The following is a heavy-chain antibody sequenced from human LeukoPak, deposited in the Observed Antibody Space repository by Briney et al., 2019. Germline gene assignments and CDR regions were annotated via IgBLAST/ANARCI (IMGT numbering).Heavy chain of an antibody. CDR2: TYYRSKWYN. CDR1: GDSVSSNSAA. CDR3: ARDRGPAVAGTYYYYGMDV. V-gene: IGHV6-1*01. D-gene: IGHD6-19*01. J-gene: IGHJ6*04. Sequence: SQTLSLTCAISGDSVSSNSAAWNRIRQSPSRGLEWLGRTYYRSKWYNDYAVSVKSRITINPDTSKNQFSLQLNSVTPEDTAVYYCARDRGPAVAGTYYYYGMDVWGKGTTVTVSS.